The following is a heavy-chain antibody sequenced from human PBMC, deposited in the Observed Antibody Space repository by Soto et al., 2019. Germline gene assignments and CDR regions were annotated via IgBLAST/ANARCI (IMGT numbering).Heavy chain of an antibody. Sequence: LSLTCAVYGGSFSGYYWSWIRQPPGKGLEWIGEINHSGSTNYNPSLKSRVTISVDTSKNQFSLKLSSVTAADTAVYYCARVRITIFGVETAYYYYGMDVWGQGTTLTVYS. J-gene: IGHJ6*02. CDR2: INHSGST. CDR3: ARVRITIFGVETAYYYYGMDV. CDR1: GGSFSGYY. D-gene: IGHD3-3*01. V-gene: IGHV4-34*01.